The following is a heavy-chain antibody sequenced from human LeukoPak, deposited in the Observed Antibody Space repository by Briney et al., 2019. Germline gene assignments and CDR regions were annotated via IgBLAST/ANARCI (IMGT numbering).Heavy chain of an antibody. CDR3: ARSPRPPLLWDYYYYYMDV. CDR1: GGSISSYY. V-gene: IGHV4-59*12. D-gene: IGHD3-10*01. Sequence: SETLSPTCTVSGGSISSYYWSWIRQPPGKGREWIGYIYYSGSTNYNPSLKSRVTISVDTSKNQFSLKLSSVTAADTAVYYCARSPRPPLLWDYYYYYMDVWGKGTTVTISS. J-gene: IGHJ6*03. CDR2: IYYSGST.